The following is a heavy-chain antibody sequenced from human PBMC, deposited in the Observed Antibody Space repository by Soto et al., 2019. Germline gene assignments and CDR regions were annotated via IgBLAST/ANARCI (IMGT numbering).Heavy chain of an antibody. Sequence: SETLSLTCSVSGDSISTDDHYWSWIRQHPGRGLEWIGYIYHGGTTYYNPSLESRLAISIDTSKNQFSLRLSSVTGADTAVYYGARASLHNSGHWWFDPWGQGTQVTVSS. CDR2: IYHGGTT. CDR1: GDSISTDDHY. D-gene: IGHD1-26*01. CDR3: ARASLHNSGHWWFDP. J-gene: IGHJ5*02. V-gene: IGHV4-31*03.